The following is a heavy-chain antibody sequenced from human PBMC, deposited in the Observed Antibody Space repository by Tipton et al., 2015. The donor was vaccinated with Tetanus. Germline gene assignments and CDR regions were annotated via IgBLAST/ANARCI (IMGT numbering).Heavy chain of an antibody. J-gene: IGHJ4*02. CDR2: INYSGST. Sequence: TLSLTCTVSGHSIGSGGYHLSWIRQYPGRDLEWIGYINYSGSTSYNPSLKSRVTILLDTSENQFSLKLSSVTGADTAVYYCARGRDQYKSGNYWGQGTLVTVSS. D-gene: IGHD5-24*01. CDR3: ARGRDQYKSGNY. CDR1: GHSIGSGGYH. V-gene: IGHV4-31*03.